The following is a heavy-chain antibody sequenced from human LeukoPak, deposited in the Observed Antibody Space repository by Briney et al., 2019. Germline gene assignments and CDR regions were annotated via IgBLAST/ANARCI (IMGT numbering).Heavy chain of an antibody. Sequence: GGSLRLSCAASGFTFSSYSMNWVRQAPGKGLEWVSYIRSSGSPIYYADSVRGRFTISRDNAKNSLYLQMNSLRDEDTAVYYCVRDPYALDFWGQGTPVTVSS. CDR1: GFTFSSYS. CDR3: VRDPYALDF. J-gene: IGHJ4*02. D-gene: IGHD3-16*01. CDR2: IRSSGSPI. V-gene: IGHV3-48*02.